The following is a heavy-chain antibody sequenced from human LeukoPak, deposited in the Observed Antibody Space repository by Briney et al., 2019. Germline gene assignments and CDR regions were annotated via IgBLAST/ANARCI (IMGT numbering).Heavy chain of an antibody. CDR1: GFTFSSYS. J-gene: IGHJ5*02. V-gene: IGHV3-48*01. D-gene: IGHD1-26*01. CDR2: ISSSSSTI. Sequence: QPGGSLRLSCAASGFTFSSYSMNWVRQAPGKGLEWVSYISSSSSTIYYANSVKGRFTISRDNAKNSLYLQMNSLRAEDTAVYYCASLAWELLRWFDPWGQGTLVTVSS. CDR3: ASLAWELLRWFDP.